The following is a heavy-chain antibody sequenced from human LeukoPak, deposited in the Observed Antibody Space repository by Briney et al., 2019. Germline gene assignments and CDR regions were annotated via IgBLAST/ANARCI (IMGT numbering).Heavy chain of an antibody. Sequence: GGSLRLSCAASGFTFSSYAMHWVRQAPGKGLEGVAVISYDGGNKYYAESVKGRFTISRDNSKNTLYLQMNSLRAEDTAVYYCAKVPRQNGWFPLSDYWGQGALVTVAS. D-gene: IGHD6-19*01. CDR3: AKVPRQNGWFPLSDY. CDR1: GFTFSSYA. V-gene: IGHV3-30*18. CDR2: ISYDGGNK. J-gene: IGHJ4*02.